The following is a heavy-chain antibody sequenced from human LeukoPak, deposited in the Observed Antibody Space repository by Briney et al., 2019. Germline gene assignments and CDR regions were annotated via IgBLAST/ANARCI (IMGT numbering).Heavy chain of an antibody. CDR1: GFTFGDYA. CDR3: AKDRRTMIVVVITDYYYYMDV. Sequence: GGSLRLSCTASGFTFGDYAMSWVRQAPGKGLEWVGFIRSKAYGGTTEYAASVKGRFTISRDDSKSIAYLQMNSLKTEDTAVYYCAKDRRTMIVVVITDYYYYMDVWGKGTTVTVSS. D-gene: IGHD3-22*01. CDR2: IRSKAYGGTT. V-gene: IGHV3-49*04. J-gene: IGHJ6*03.